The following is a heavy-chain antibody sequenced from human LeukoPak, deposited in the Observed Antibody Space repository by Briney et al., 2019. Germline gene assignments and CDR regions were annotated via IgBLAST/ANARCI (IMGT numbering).Heavy chain of an antibody. V-gene: IGHV1-46*01. CDR3: ARDRAGSSGWYGEALGY. J-gene: IGHJ4*02. CDR2: INPSGGST. CDR1: GYTFTSYY. D-gene: IGHD6-19*01. Sequence: ASVKVSCKASGYTFTSYYMHWVRQAPGQGLEWMGIINPSGGSTSYAQKFQGRVTMTRDTSISTAYMELSRLRSDDTAVYYCARDRAGSSGWYGEALGYWGQGTLVTVSS.